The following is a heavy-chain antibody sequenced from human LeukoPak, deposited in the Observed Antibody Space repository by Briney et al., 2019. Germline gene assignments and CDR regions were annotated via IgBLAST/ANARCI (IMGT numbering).Heavy chain of an antibody. J-gene: IGHJ4*02. D-gene: IGHD3-22*01. CDR2: ISSSSSYI. V-gene: IGHV3-21*01. CDR1: GFTFSSYS. Sequence: GGSLRLSCAASGFTFSSYSMNWVRQAPGKGLEWVSSISSSSSYIYYADSVKGRFTISRDNAKNSLYLQMNSLRAEDTAVYYCAPIGATYYYDSSGYYPVENWGQGTLVTVSS. CDR3: APIGATYYYDSSGYYPVEN.